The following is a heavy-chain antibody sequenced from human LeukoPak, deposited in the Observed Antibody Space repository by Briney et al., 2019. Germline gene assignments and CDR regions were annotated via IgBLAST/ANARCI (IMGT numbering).Heavy chain of an antibody. CDR1: GYTFTGYY. CDR2: INPNSGGT. D-gene: IGHD1-26*01. V-gene: IGHV1-2*02. Sequence: ASVKVSCKASGYTFTGYYMHWVRQAPGQGLEWMGWINPNSGGTNYAQKCQGRVTMTRDTSISTGYMELSRLRSDDTAVYYCARDLFVGATTAFDYWGQGTLVTVSS. J-gene: IGHJ4*02. CDR3: ARDLFVGATTAFDY.